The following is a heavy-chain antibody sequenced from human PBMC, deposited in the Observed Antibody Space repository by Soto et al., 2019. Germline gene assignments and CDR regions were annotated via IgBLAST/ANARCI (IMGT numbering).Heavy chain of an antibody. V-gene: IGHV1-18*04. CDR3: ASSPLASRPSWFDP. CDR2: ISGNHGAT. Sequence: QVQLVQSGPEVRKPGASVKVSCRTSGYRFSGYGIHWARLGRGQGLEWMGWISGNHGATQYPHRFQGRITMTTDASTGTGYMELRSLGVDDTAIYFCASSPLASRPSWFDPWGPGTLVTVSS. CDR1: GYRFSGYG. J-gene: IGHJ5*02. D-gene: IGHD6-6*01.